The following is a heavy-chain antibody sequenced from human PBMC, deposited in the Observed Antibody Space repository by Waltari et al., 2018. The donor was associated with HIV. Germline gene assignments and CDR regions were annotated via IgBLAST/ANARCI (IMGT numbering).Heavy chain of an antibody. V-gene: IGHV3-21*01. D-gene: IGHD6-19*01. CDR3: ARASRGVAVAGFDY. Sequence: EVTLVSSGGGRGTPGGSRRPACAASASPVSTYTMTLLRLPPGKGLEWVSSISSSSSDIYYAVSVKGRFTISRDNAKNSLFLQMSSLRAEDMAVYYCARASRGVAVAGFDYWGQGILVTVSS. J-gene: IGHJ4*02. CDR2: ISSSSSDI. CDR1: ASPVSTYT.